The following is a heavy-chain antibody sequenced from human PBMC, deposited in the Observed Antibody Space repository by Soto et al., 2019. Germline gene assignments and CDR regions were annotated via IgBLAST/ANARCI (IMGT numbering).Heavy chain of an antibody. V-gene: IGHV4-34*01. CDR1: GGSLSGYY. CDR2: VDHTGST. Sequence: SETLSLTCAVYGGSLSGYYWSWIRQPPGKGLAWLGEVDHTGSTSNNPSLKSRVTISVDTSKNQFSLKLTSVTAADTAVYYCARGRRPRFTTSPHKYYFDYWGQGTLVTVSS. CDR3: ARGRRPRFTTSPHKYYFDY. D-gene: IGHD4-4*01. J-gene: IGHJ4*02.